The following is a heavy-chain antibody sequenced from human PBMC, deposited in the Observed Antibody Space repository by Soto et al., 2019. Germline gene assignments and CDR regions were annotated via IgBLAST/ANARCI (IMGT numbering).Heavy chain of an antibody. D-gene: IGHD3-9*01. V-gene: IGHV1-69*06. CDR1: GGTFSRYS. J-gene: IGHJ4*02. CDR3: ARGYYDILTGYPNSLDY. CDR2: IIPIFGTA. Sequence: GASVKGSFKASGGTFSRYSISWVRQAPGQGLEWMGGIIPIFGTANYAQKFQGRVTITADKSTSTAYMELSSLRSEDTAVYYCARGYYDILTGYPNSLDYWGQGTLVTVSS.